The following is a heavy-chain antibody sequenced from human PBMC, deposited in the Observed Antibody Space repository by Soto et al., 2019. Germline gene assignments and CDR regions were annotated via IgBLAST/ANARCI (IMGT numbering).Heavy chain of an antibody. CDR3: ARDRISRSGLLWFGEYNGFDP. CDR1: GFTFDDYG. D-gene: IGHD3-10*01. V-gene: IGHV3-20*04. J-gene: IGHJ5*02. Sequence: GGSLRLSCAASGFTFDDYGMSWVRQAPGKGLEWVSGINWNGGSTGYADSVKGRFTISRDNAKNSLYLQMNSLRAEDTALYYCARDRISRSGLLWFGEYNGFDPWGQGNLVTVSA. CDR2: INWNGGST.